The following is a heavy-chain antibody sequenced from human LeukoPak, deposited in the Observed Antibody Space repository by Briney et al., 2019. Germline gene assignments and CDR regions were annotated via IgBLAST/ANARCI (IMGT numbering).Heavy chain of an antibody. J-gene: IGHJ6*03. CDR1: GNSISSGDNY. V-gene: IGHV4-61*02. CDR2: IYTSGST. Sequence: SETLSLTCTVSGNSISSGDNYWSWIRQPAGKGLEWIGRIYTSGSTNYNPSLKSRVTMSVDTSKNQFSLKLSSVTAADTAVYYCARAGSSYYYYYMDVWGKGTTVTISS. CDR3: ARAGSSYYYYYMDV. D-gene: IGHD6-13*01.